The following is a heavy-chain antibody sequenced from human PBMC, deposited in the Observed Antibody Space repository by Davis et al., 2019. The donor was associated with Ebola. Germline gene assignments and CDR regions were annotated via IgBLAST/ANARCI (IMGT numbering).Heavy chain of an antibody. CDR1: GYTFTSYG. D-gene: IGHD6-19*01. CDR3: ARRGGAGWVDYGMDV. J-gene: IGHJ6*02. V-gene: IGHV1-18*01. Sequence: ASVKVSCKASGYTFTSYGISWVRQAPGQGLEWMGWISAYNGNTKYSQKFQGRVTITRDTSASTAYMELSSLRSEDTAVYYCARRGGAGWVDYGMDVWGQGTTVTVSS. CDR2: ISAYNGNT.